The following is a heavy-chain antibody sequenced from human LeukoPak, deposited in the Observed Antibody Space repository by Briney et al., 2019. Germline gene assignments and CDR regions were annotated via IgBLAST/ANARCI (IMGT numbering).Heavy chain of an antibody. J-gene: IGHJ6*03. CDR2: ISSSSSTI. Sequence: GGSLRLSCAASGFTFSSYSMNWVRQAPGKGLEWVSYISSSSSTIYYADSVKGRFTISRDNAKNSLYLQMNSLRAEDTAVYYCARGAEPPTVVTPMIYYYYMDVWGKGTTVTVSS. CDR3: ARGAEPPTVVTPMIYYYYMDV. CDR1: GFTFSSYS. D-gene: IGHD4-23*01. V-gene: IGHV3-48*01.